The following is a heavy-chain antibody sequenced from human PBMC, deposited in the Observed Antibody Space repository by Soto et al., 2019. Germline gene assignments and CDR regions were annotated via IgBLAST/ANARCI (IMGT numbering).Heavy chain of an antibody. CDR1: GGTFSSYA. CDR2: IIPIFGTA. D-gene: IGHD2-2*01. J-gene: IGHJ6*02. Sequence: SVKVSCKASGGTFSSYAISWVRQAPGQGLEWMGGIIPIFGTANYAQKFQGRVTITADESTSTAYMELSSLRSEDTAVYYCARGVVPAARGLEPYYYGMDVWGQGTTVTVSS. V-gene: IGHV1-69*13. CDR3: ARGVVPAARGLEPYYYGMDV.